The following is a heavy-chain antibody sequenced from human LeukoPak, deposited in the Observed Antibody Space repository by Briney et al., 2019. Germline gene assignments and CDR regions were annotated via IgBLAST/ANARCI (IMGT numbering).Heavy chain of an antibody. CDR3: SSYKGDV. CDR1: GFTFSNAW. D-gene: IGHD3-10*01. CDR2: IKSNIDGGTT. V-gene: IGHV3-15*01. J-gene: IGHJ6*04. Sequence: GESLKISCAASGFTFSNAWMSWVRQAPGKGLEWVGRIKSNIDGGTTDYAAPVKGRFTISRDDSKNTLYLQMNSLKTEDTAVYYCSSYKGDVWGKGTTVTVSS.